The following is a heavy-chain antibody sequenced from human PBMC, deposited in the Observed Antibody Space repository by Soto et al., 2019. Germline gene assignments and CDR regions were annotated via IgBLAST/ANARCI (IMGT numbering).Heavy chain of an antibody. Sequence: GGSLRLSCAASGFTFSVHQMSWFRLAPGRGLEWVSCISDSGGAVHYADSVKGRFTISRDNAKNLLFLQMTGLRGEDTATYYCVRDYDTNPYWFFDLWRRGTLVTVSS. V-gene: IGHV3-48*03. CDR1: GFTFSVHQ. J-gene: IGHJ2*01. CDR3: VRDYDTNPYWFFDL. CDR2: ISDSGGAV. D-gene: IGHD5-12*01.